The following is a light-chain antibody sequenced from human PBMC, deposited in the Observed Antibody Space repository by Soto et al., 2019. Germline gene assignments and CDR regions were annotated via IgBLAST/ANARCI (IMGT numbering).Light chain of an antibody. CDR2: SVS. Sequence: EDVLTQSPGTLSLSPGEGATLSCRASQSVRGSSFAWYQQKPGQAPRLLIYSVSSRATGIPDRFSGSGSGTDFTLTISRLEPEDFAVYYCQQYGALPVTFGPGTTVDIK. CDR1: QSVRGSS. CDR3: QQYGALPVT. J-gene: IGKJ3*01. V-gene: IGKV3-20*01.